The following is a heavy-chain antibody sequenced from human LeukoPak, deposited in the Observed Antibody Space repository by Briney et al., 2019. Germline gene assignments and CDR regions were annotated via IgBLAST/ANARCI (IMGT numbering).Heavy chain of an antibody. CDR3: ARGGGTIFGVVLYYYYMDV. CDR2: IIPIFGTA. V-gene: IGHV1-69*05. CDR1: GGTFSSYA. Sequence: ASVTVSCKASGGTFSSYAISWVRQAPGQGLEWMGGIIPIFGTANYAQKFQGRVTITTDESTSTAYMELSSLRSEDTAVYYCARGGGTIFGVVLYYYYMDVWGKGTTVTVSS. J-gene: IGHJ6*03. D-gene: IGHD3-3*01.